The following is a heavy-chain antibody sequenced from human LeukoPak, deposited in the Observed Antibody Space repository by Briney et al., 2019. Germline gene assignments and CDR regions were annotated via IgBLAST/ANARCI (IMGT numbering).Heavy chain of an antibody. V-gene: IGHV4-34*01. CDR1: GGSFSGYY. J-gene: IGHJ5*02. CDR3: ARNLAYYDFWSGYYWCDP. Sequence: PSETLSLTCAVYGGSFSGYYWSWIRQPPGKGLEWIGEINHSGSTNYNPSLKSRVTISVDTSKNQFSLKLSSVTAADTAVYYCARNLAYYDFWSGYYWCDPWGQGTLVTVSS. D-gene: IGHD3-3*01. CDR2: INHSGST.